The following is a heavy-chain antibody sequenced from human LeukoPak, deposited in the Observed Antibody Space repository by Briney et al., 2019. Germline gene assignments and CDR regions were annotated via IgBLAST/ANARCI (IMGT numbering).Heavy chain of an antibody. Sequence: PGGSLRLSCAASGFTFSSNAMSWVRQAPGKGLEWVSSISGSGGSTNYADSVKGRFTISRDNAKNSLYLQMNSLRAEDTAVYFCARVGALSSSWLLYWGQGTLVTVSS. D-gene: IGHD6-13*01. CDR1: GFTFSSNA. J-gene: IGHJ4*02. CDR2: ISGSGGST. CDR3: ARVGALSSSWLLY. V-gene: IGHV3-23*01.